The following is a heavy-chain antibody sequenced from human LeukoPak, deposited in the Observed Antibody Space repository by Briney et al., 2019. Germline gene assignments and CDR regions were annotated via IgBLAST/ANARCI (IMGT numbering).Heavy chain of an antibody. CDR1: GFTFSSYG. J-gene: IGHJ4*02. Sequence: PGRSLRLSCAASGFTFSSYGMHWVRQAPGKGLEWVAVIWYDGSNKYYADSVKGRFTISRDNSKNTLYLQMNSLRAEDTAVYYCARDLGPEYSGYDRLFDYWGQGTLVTVSS. CDR3: ARDLGPEYSGYDRLFDY. V-gene: IGHV3-33*01. D-gene: IGHD5-12*01. CDR2: IWYDGSNK.